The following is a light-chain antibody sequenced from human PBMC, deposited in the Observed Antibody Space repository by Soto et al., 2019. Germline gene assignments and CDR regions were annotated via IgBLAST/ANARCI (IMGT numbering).Light chain of an antibody. CDR1: QGISSY. CDR3: QQLNSYPFT. V-gene: IGKV1-9*01. Sequence: DIQLTQSPSFLSASVGDRVTITCRASQGISSYLAWYQQKPGKAPKLLIYAASTLQSGVPSRFSGSGSGTEFTLTISSLQPEYVATYYCQQLNSYPFTFGGGTKVEIK. CDR2: AAS. J-gene: IGKJ4*01.